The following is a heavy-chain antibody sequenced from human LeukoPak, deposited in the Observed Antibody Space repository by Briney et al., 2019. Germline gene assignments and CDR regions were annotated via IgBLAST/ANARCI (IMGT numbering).Heavy chain of an antibody. V-gene: IGHV3-11*01. CDR1: GFTFSDYY. CDR2: ISSSGSTI. D-gene: IGHD6-13*01. Sequence: GGSLRLSCAASGFTFSDYYMSWIRQAPGKGLEWVSYISSSGSTIYYADSVKGRFTISRDNAKNSLYLQMNSLRAEDTAVYYCARDRGDSSSWSFYYYYGMDVWGQGTTVTVSS. CDR3: ARDRGDSSSWSFYYYYGMDV. J-gene: IGHJ6*02.